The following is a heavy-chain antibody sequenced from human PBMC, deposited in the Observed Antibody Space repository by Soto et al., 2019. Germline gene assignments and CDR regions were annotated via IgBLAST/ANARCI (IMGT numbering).Heavy chain of an antibody. CDR1: GFTFSSYG. D-gene: IGHD2-15*01. J-gene: IGHJ4*02. CDR3: AKGSIVVVVAATQYYFDY. Sequence: PGGSLGLSCAASGFTFSSYGMHWVRQAPGKGLEWVAVISYDGSNKYYADSVKGRFTISRDNSKNTLYLQMNSLRAEDTAVYYCAKGSIVVVVAATQYYFDYWGQGTLVTVSS. V-gene: IGHV3-30*18. CDR2: ISYDGSNK.